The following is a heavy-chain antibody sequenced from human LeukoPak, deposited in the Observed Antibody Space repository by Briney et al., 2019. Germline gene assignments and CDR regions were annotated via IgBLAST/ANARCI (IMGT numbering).Heavy chain of an antibody. D-gene: IGHD3-10*01. J-gene: IGHJ4*02. CDR3: AKDLLWAGSYYNVDY. CDR1: GFTFSSYG. Sequence: PGRSLRLSCAASGFTFSSYGMHWVRQAPGKGLEWVAVIWYDGSNKYYADSVKGRFTISRDNSKNTLYLQMNSLRAEDTAVYYCAKDLLWAGSYYNVDYWGQGTLVTVSS. CDR2: IWYDGSNK. V-gene: IGHV3-33*06.